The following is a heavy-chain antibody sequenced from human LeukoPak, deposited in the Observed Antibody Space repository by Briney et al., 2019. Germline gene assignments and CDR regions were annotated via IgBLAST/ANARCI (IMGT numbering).Heavy chain of an antibody. D-gene: IGHD6-13*01. J-gene: IGHJ4*02. CDR2: IYHSGST. Sequence: SGTLSLTCAVSGGSISSSNWWSWVRQPPGKGLEWIGEIYHSGSTNYNPSLKSRVTISVDTSKNHFSLKLSSVTAADTAIYYCVRGSTGYSSTWYNYWGQGTLVTVSS. CDR1: GGSISSSNW. V-gene: IGHV4-4*02. CDR3: VRGSTGYSSTWYNY.